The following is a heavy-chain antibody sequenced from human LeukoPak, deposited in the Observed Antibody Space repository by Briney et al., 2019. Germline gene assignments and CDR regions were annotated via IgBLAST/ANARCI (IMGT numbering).Heavy chain of an antibody. D-gene: IGHD2-8*02. Sequence: PGGSLRLSCAASGFSFSDSAMHWVRQAPGKGLEWVSGVGVTSDYVVYADSVKGRFSISRDNAKNSLYLQMNSLRAEDTALYHCVKAGTGYCTGGKCYRPFDFWGQGALVTVSS. CDR3: VKAGTGYCTGGKCYRPFDF. J-gene: IGHJ4*02. CDR2: VGVTSDYV. CDR1: GFSFSDSA. V-gene: IGHV3-9*01.